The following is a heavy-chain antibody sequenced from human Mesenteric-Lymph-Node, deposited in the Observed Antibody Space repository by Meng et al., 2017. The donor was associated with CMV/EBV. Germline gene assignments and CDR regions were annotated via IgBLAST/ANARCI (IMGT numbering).Heavy chain of an antibody. V-gene: IGHV4-59*08. J-gene: IGHJ5*02. CDR2: ISDTGST. D-gene: IGHD3-10*02. CDR1: GGSISDSF. Sequence: SETLSLTCVVSGGSISDSFWSWVRQSPGKGLEWIGYISDTGSTSYSPSLQSRLTMSVDTSQNEVSLSLKYVTTTDPAVYYCARASKRHTSVFAWFDAWGQGTLVTVSS. CDR3: ARASKRHTSVFAWFDA.